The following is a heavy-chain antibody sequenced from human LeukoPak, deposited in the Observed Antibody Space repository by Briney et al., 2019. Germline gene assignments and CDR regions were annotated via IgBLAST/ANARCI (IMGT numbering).Heavy chain of an antibody. CDR1: GFTFSSYW. V-gene: IGHV3-7*01. CDR2: IKQDGSEK. J-gene: IGHJ4*02. Sequence: GGSLRLSCAASGFTFSSYWTSWVRQAPGKGLEWVANIKQDGSEKYYVDSVKGRFTISRDNAKNSLYLQMNSLRAEDTAVYYCASSFYGDYFDYWGQGTLVTVSS. D-gene: IGHD4-17*01. CDR3: ASSFYGDYFDY.